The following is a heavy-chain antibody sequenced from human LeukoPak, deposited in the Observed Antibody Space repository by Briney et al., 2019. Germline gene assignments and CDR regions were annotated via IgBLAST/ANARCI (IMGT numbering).Heavy chain of an antibody. CDR1: GFTFSNYN. Sequence: PGGSLRLSCAAPGFTFSNYNMNWVRQAPGKGLEWVSSITSSSTYIYYADSVKGRFTISRDNAKNSLYLQMNSLRAEDTAVYYCASTRYYYDSSGYDYWGQGTLVTVSS. CDR3: ASTRYYYDSSGYDY. V-gene: IGHV3-21*01. CDR2: ITSSSTYI. J-gene: IGHJ4*02. D-gene: IGHD3-22*01.